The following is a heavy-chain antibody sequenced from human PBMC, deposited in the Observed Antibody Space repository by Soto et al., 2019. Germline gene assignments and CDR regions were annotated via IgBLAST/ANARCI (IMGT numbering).Heavy chain of an antibody. D-gene: IGHD3-22*01. CDR1: GFTFSSYA. J-gene: IGHJ4*02. Sequence: GGSLRLSCAASGFTFSSYAMTWVRQAPGKGLEWVSVISGSGGSTHYADSVKGRSTIARDNSKNTLYLQVNSLRAEDTAVYYCAKEADISGYNPDYWCLGTQVTVSS. V-gene: IGHV3-23*01. CDR2: ISGSGGST. CDR3: AKEADISGYNPDY.